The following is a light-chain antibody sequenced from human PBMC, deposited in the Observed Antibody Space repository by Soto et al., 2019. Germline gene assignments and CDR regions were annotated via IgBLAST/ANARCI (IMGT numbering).Light chain of an antibody. CDR2: KVS. CDR1: TGAVTSDYF. J-gene: IGLJ2*01. V-gene: IGLV7-43*01. Sequence: QAVVTQEPSLTVSPGGTVTLTCACSTGAVTSDYFPNWFQQKPGQAPRALIYKVSNRHSWTPARFLGSLLGGKAALTLSTVQPEDEADYYCLLFYGGVHIFGGGTKLTVL. CDR3: LLFYGGVHI.